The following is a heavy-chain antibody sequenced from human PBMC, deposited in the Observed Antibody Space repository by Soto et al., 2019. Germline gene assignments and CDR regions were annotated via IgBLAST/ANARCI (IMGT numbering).Heavy chain of an antibody. J-gene: IGHJ6*02. V-gene: IGHV5-10-1*01. CDR1: GYSFTNYW. D-gene: IGHD3-3*01. CDR3: TRASYYTSANYFTYNTYAWGV. Sequence: PGESLKISCKGSGYSFTNYWITWVRQMPGKGLEWLGRVDPTDSYSNYSPSFQGHVTISADKSISTAYLQRSILKASATAKYYSTRASYYTSANYFTYNTYAWGVWGQETTVAVAS. CDR2: VDPTDSYS.